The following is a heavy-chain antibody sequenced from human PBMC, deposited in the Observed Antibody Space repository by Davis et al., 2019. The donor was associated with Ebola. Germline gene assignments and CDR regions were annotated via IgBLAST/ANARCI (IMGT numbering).Heavy chain of an antibody. Sequence: ASVKVSCKASGYTFTSYYMHWVRQAPGQGLEWMGWINTNTGNPTYAQGFTGRFVFSLDTSVSTAYLQISSLKAEDTAVYYCAREGYGDYSLLPLYYYYGMDVWGQGTTVTVSS. CDR3: AREGYGDYSLLPLYYYYGMDV. J-gene: IGHJ6*02. CDR2: INTNTGNP. V-gene: IGHV7-4-1*02. CDR1: GYTFTSYY. D-gene: IGHD4-17*01.